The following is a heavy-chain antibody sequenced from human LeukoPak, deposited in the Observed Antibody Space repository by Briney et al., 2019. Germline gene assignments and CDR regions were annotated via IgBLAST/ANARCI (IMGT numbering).Heavy chain of an antibody. CDR1: GFTFSSYA. J-gene: IGHJ1*01. Sequence: GGSLRLSCAASGFTFSSYAMHWVRQAPGKGLEYVSAISSNGGSTYYANSVKGRFTISRDNSKNTLYLQMGSLRAEDMAVYYCNRGYCSGGSCYTYFQHWGQGTLVTVSS. CDR2: ISSNGGST. D-gene: IGHD2-15*01. CDR3: NRGYCSGGSCYTYFQH. V-gene: IGHV3-64*01.